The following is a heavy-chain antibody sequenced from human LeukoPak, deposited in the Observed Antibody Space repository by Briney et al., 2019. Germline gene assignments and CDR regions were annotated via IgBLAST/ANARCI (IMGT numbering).Heavy chain of an antibody. CDR3: ARGGRVAVVVPAAMTY. CDR2: INPNSGGT. D-gene: IGHD2-2*01. Sequence: ASVKVSCKASGYTFTGYYMHWVRQAPGQGLEWMGWINPNSGGTNYAQKFQGRVTMTRDTSISTAYMELSRLRSDDTAVYYCARGGRVAVVVPAAMTYWGQGTLVTVSS. CDR1: GYTFTGYY. J-gene: IGHJ4*02. V-gene: IGHV1-2*02.